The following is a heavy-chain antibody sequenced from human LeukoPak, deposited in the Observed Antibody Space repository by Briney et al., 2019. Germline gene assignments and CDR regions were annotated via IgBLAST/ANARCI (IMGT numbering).Heavy chain of an antibody. D-gene: IGHD6-6*01. J-gene: IGHJ5*02. CDR1: GYTFTNYY. CDR2: INPSGGST. Sequence: GASVKDSCKASGYTFTNYYMHWVRQAPGQGLEWLGIINPSGGSTSYAQEFQGRVTMTRDTSTSTVYMELSSLRSEDTAVYYCARGGAARLIWFDPWGQGTLVTVSS. V-gene: IGHV1-46*03. CDR3: ARGGAARLIWFDP.